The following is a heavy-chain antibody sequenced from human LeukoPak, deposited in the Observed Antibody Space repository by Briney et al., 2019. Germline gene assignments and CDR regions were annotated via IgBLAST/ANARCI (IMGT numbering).Heavy chain of an antibody. CDR3: ARWRDSRGWYGDY. D-gene: IGHD6-19*01. Sequence: SETLSLTCTVSGASISGSRYYWGWIRQPPGKGLEWIGNIYYTGPTYYNASLESRVTISLDTSKNQFSLKLSSVTAADTAVYYCARWRDSRGWYGDYWGQGTLVTVSS. J-gene: IGHJ4*02. CDR1: GASISGSRYY. CDR2: IYYTGPT. V-gene: IGHV4-39*07.